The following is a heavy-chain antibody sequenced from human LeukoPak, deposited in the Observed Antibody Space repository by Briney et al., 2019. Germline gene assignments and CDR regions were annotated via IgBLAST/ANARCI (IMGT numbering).Heavy chain of an antibody. CDR3: ARGYYYDSGGYAHDAFDI. J-gene: IGHJ3*02. D-gene: IGHD3-22*01. CDR1: GGSFSDNF. V-gene: IGHV4-34*01. Sequence: TSETLSLTCAVYGGSFSDNFWSWIRQPPGKGLEWIGEINHSGSTNYNPSLKSRVTISVDTPKNHFSLRLSSVTAADTAVYYCARGYYYDSGGYAHDAFDIWGQGTMVTVSS. CDR2: INHSGST.